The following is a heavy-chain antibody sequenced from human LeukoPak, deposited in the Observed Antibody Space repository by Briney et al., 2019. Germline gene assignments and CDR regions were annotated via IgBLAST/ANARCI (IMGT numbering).Heavy chain of an antibody. D-gene: IGHD2-2*01. Sequence: GGSLRLSCAASGFTFSDYYMSWIRQAPGKGLEWVSYISSSGSTIYYADSVKGRFAISRDNAKNSLYLQMNSLRAEDTAVYYCARALSGCSSTSCYDGIDYWGQGTLVTVSS. CDR3: ARALSGCSSTSCYDGIDY. CDR2: ISSSGSTI. CDR1: GFTFSDYY. V-gene: IGHV3-11*04. J-gene: IGHJ4*02.